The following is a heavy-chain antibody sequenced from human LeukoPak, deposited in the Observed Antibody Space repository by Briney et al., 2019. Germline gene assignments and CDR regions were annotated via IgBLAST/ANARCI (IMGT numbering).Heavy chain of an antibody. Sequence: GGSLRLSCAASGFTFSSYWMHWVRHAPGKGLVWVSRINSDGSSTSYADSVKGRFTISRDNAKNTLYLQMNSLRAEDTAVYYCASGRYCTSTSCRYYCYYGMDVWGQGTTVTVSS. V-gene: IGHV3-74*01. CDR3: ASGRYCTSTSCRYYCYYGMDV. J-gene: IGHJ6*02. CDR2: INSDGSST. CDR1: GFTFSSYW. D-gene: IGHD2-2*01.